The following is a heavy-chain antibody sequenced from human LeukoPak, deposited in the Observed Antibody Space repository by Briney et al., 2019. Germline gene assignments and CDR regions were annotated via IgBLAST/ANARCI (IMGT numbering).Heavy chain of an antibody. V-gene: IGHV3-23*01. Sequence: GGSLRLSCAASGFTFSSYAMSWVRQAPGKGLEWVSAISGSGGSTYYADSVKGRFTISRDNSENTLYLQMINLRAEDTAVYYCAKDSSGWDSWFDPWGQGTLVTVSS. J-gene: IGHJ5*02. CDR3: AKDSSGWDSWFDP. CDR2: ISGSGGST. CDR1: GFTFSSYA. D-gene: IGHD6-19*01.